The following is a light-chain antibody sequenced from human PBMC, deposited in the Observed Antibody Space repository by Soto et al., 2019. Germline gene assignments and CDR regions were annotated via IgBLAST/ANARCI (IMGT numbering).Light chain of an antibody. CDR3: QQHNNWPYHT. V-gene: IGKV3-15*01. J-gene: IGKJ2*01. CDR2: GAS. CDR1: QSVSSN. Sequence: EIEMTQSPSTLSVSPGERATLSCRASQSVSSNLAWYQQKPGQAPRLLIYGASTRVTGIPARFSGSGSGTDYTITISSLQSEDFAVYYCQQHNNWPYHTFGQGTKLEIK.